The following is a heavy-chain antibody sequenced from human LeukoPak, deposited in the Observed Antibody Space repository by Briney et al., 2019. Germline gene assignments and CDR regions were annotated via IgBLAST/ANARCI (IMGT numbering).Heavy chain of an antibody. D-gene: IGHD3-22*01. CDR2: TYYRSKWYN. Sequence: SQTLSLTCAISGDSVSSNSAAWNWMRQSPSRGLEWLGRTYYRSKWYNDYAVSVKSRITINPDTSKNQFSLQLNSVTPEDTAVYYCARGRGYYYDSSDRYYFDYWGQGTLVTVSS. J-gene: IGHJ4*02. CDR1: GDSVSSNSAA. V-gene: IGHV6-1*01. CDR3: ARGRGYYYDSSDRYYFDY.